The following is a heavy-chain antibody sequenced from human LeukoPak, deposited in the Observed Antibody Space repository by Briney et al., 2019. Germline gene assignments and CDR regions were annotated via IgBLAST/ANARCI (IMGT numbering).Heavy chain of an antibody. V-gene: IGHV1-24*01. CDR2: FDPEDGET. J-gene: IGHJ4*02. CDR3: ALGRIVGAIPFDY. D-gene: IGHD1-26*01. Sequence: ASVKVSCKVSGYTLTELSMHWVRQAPGKGLGWMGGFDPEDGETIYAQKCQGRVTMTEDTSTDTAYMELSSLRSEDTAVYYCALGRIVGAIPFDYWGQGTLVTVSS. CDR1: GYTLTELS.